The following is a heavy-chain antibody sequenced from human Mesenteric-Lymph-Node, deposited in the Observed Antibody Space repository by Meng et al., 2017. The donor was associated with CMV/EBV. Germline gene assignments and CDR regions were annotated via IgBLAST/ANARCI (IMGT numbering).Heavy chain of an antibody. CDR2: ICYSGST. V-gene: IGHV4-39*01. CDR3: ARASSGWYTGAVKFDH. CDR1: ASRASSGYY. J-gene: IGHJ4*02. D-gene: IGHD6-19*01. Sequence: ASRASSGYYGGWSRQTPGKGLEWIGSICYSGSTDYNQSLKSRVTMSVDTSKNQFSVKLSSMTAADTAVYYCARASSGWYTGAVKFDHWGQGTLVTVSS.